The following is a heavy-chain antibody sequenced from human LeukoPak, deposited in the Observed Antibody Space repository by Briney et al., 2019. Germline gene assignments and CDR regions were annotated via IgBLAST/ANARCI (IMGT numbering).Heavy chain of an antibody. CDR2: IYYSGST. V-gene: IGHV4-39*07. CDR3: ARARNYDFWSGYYSFDY. J-gene: IGHJ4*02. CDR1: GGSISSSSYY. Sequence: PSETLSLTCTVSGGSISSSSYYWGWIRQPPGTGLEWIGSIYYSGSTYYNPSLKSRVTISVDTSKNQFSLKLSSVTAADTAVYYCARARNYDFWSGYYSFDYWGQGTLVTVSS. D-gene: IGHD3-3*01.